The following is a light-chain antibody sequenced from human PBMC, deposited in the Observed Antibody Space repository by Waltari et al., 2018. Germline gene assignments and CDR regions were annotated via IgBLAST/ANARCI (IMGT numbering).Light chain of an antibody. Sequence: IVMTQSPFSLPVTPGEPASISCRFSQSLLYSNGYTYLDWYLQKPGQPPQLLIYLVSHRASGVPDRFSGSGSGTDFTLKISRVEAEDVGVYYCMQALEAPLTFGGGTKVEIK. CDR2: LVS. V-gene: IGKV2-28*01. CDR1: QSLLYSNGYTY. CDR3: MQALEAPLT. J-gene: IGKJ4*01.